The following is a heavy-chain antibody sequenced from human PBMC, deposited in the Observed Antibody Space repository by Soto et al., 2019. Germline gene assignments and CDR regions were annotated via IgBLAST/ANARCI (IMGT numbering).Heavy chain of an antibody. CDR1: GYTFTSYG. CDR3: ATYHADYYYYGMDV. Sequence: GASVKVSCKASGYTFTSYGISWVRQAPGQGLEWMGWISAYNGNTNYAQKLQGRVTMTTDTSTSTAYMELRSLRSDDTAVYYCATYHADYYYYGMDVWGQGTTVTVSS. J-gene: IGHJ6*02. V-gene: IGHV1-18*01. D-gene: IGHD2-2*01. CDR2: ISAYNGNT.